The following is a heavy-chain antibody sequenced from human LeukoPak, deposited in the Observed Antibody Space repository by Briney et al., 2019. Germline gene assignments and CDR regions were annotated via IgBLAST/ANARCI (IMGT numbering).Heavy chain of an antibody. CDR2: IWSDATNV. CDR1: GFTFSHFG. V-gene: IGHV3-33*06. J-gene: IGHJ5*02. CDR3: EKDAQRGFDYSNSLEH. Sequence: PGTSLRLSCEASGFTFSHFGMHWVRQAPGKGLEWVAVIWSDATNVYYADSAKGRFTISRDNFKRTVSLELNSLRAEDTAVYYCEKDAQRGFDYSNSLEHWGQGSLVIVSS. D-gene: IGHD4-11*01.